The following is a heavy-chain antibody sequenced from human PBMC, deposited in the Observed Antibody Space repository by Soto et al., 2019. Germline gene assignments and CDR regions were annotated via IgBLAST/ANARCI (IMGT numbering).Heavy chain of an antibody. J-gene: IGHJ6*02. V-gene: IGHV3-74*01. CDR2: SNSDGSST. CDR3: ARAIAYYGMDV. D-gene: IGHD3-22*01. Sequence: PGESLRLSCAASGFTFSSYWMHWVRQAPGMGLVWVSRSNSDGSSTSYADSVKGRFTISRDNAKNTLYLQMNSLRADDTAVYYCARAIAYYGMDVWGQGTTVTVSS. CDR1: GFTFSSYW.